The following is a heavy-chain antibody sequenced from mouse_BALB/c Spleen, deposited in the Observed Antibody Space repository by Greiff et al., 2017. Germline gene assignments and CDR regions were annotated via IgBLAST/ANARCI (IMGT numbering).Heavy chain of an antibody. CDR1: GYTFTDYN. V-gene: IGHV1S29*02. Sequence: EVKVVESGPELVKPGASVKISCKASGYTFTDYNMHWVKQSHGKSLEWIGYIYPYNGGTGYNQKFKSMATLTVDNSSSTAYMELRSLTSEDSAVYYCATFEGWFAYWGQGTLVTVSA. J-gene: IGHJ3*01. CDR2: IYPYNGGT. CDR3: ATFEGWFAY.